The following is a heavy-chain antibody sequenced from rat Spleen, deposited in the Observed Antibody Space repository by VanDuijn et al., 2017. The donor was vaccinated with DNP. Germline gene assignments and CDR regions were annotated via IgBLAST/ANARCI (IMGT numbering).Heavy chain of an antibody. J-gene: IGHJ2*01. CDR3: ARPDY. CDR2: INTSGRRS. CDR1: GFTFSNYY. Sequence: EVQLVESGGGLVQAGRSLKISCAASGFTFSNYYMAWVRQAPKKGLEWVAAINTSGRRSYYPDSVKGRFTISRDNTKSSLYLQADSVRSEDTATYYCARPDYWGQGVMVTVSS. V-gene: IGHV5-25*01.